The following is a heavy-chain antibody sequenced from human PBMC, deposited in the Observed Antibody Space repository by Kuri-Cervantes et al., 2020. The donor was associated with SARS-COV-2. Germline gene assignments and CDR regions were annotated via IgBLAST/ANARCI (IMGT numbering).Heavy chain of an antibody. CDR2: ISYDASNK. CDR1: GFTFSSYA. J-gene: IGHJ6*03. V-gene: IGHV3-30-3*01. Sequence: LSLTCAASGFTFSSYAMHWVRQAPGKGLEWVAVISYDASNKYYADSVKGRFTISRDNSKNTLYLQMNSLRAEDTAVYYCARDRKYYDFWSGPNYYMDVWGKGTTVTVSS. D-gene: IGHD3-3*01. CDR3: ARDRKYYDFWSGPNYYMDV.